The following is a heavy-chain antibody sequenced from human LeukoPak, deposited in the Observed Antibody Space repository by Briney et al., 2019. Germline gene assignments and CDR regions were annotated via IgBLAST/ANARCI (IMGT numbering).Heavy chain of an antibody. Sequence: GGSLRLSCAASGFTFSSYAMHWVRQAPGKGLEWVAVISYDGSNKYYADSVKGRFTISRDNSKNTLYLQMNSLRAEDTAVYYCARDYSSGWYGDHWGQGTLVTVSS. CDR3: ARDYSSGWYGDH. CDR1: GFTFSSYA. CDR2: ISYDGSNK. D-gene: IGHD6-19*01. V-gene: IGHV3-30*04. J-gene: IGHJ4*02.